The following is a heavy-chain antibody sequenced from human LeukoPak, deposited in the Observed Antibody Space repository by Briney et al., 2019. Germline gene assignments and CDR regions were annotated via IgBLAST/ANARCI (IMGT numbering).Heavy chain of an antibody. Sequence: GGPLRLSCAASGFTFNTYAVNWVRQAPGKGLEWVSYISSTSSSLYYADSVKGRFTISRDNAKNSLYLQMNSLRVEDTAVYYCASVGGFTYGIDCWGQGTLVTGSS. V-gene: IGHV3-21*01. CDR1: GFTFNTYA. D-gene: IGHD5-18*01. CDR2: ISSTSSSL. CDR3: ASVGGFTYGIDC. J-gene: IGHJ4*02.